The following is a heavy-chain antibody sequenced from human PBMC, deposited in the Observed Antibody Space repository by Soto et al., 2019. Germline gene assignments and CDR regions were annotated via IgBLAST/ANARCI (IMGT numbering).Heavy chain of an antibody. V-gene: IGHV3-48*02. D-gene: IGHD2-15*01. J-gene: IGHJ6*02. CDR3: AREGWPLLQTGMDV. Sequence: PAESLSLSCAASGFTFRSYSMNWVRQAPGKGLEWVSYISSSNRTINYADSVKGRFIISRDNAKNSLYLQMHSLRDEDTAVYYCAREGWPLLQTGMDVWGQGTTVTVSS. CDR2: ISSSNRTI. CDR1: GFTFRSYS.